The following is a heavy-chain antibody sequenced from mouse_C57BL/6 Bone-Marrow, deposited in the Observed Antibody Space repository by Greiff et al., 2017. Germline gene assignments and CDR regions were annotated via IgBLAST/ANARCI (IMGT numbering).Heavy chain of an antibody. CDR3: ARLGGYDYDVDD. Sequence: QVQLQQSGAELARPGASVKLSCKASGYTFTSYGISWVKQRTGQGLEWIGEIYPRSGNTYYNEKFKGKATLTAYKSSSTAYMELRSLTSEDSAVYFCARLGGYDYDVDDWGQGTTLTVSS. CDR1: GYTFTSYG. V-gene: IGHV1-81*01. D-gene: IGHD2-4*01. J-gene: IGHJ2*01. CDR2: IYPRSGNT.